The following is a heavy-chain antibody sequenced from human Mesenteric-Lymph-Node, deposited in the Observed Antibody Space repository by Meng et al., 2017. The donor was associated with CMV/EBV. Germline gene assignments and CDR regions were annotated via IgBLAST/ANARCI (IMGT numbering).Heavy chain of an antibody. J-gene: IGHJ5*02. CDR2: ISGSGDST. CDR3: AKEAGLYCSGGSCYSFNSNWFDP. CDR1: GFRFSSYA. D-gene: IGHD2-15*01. V-gene: IGHV3-23*01. Sequence: GESLKISCAASGFRFSSYAMNWVRQAPGKGLEWVSVISGSGDSTYYADSVKGRFTISRDNSENTLYLQMNSLRAEDTAVYYCAKEAGLYCSGGSCYSFNSNWFDPWGQGTLVTVSS.